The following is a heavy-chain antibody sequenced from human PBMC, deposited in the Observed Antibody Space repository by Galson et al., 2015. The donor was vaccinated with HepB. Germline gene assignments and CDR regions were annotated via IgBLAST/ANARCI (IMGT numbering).Heavy chain of an antibody. CDR1: GFTFSSYG. Sequence: SLRLSCAASGFTFSSYGMHWVRQAPGKGLEWVAVISFDKGNKYYADSVKGRFTISRDNSKNTLYVQMNNLRAEDTAVYYCASLSRDSGSYGQFDYWGQGTLVTVSS. D-gene: IGHD1-26*01. CDR2: ISFDKGNK. J-gene: IGHJ4*02. CDR3: ASLSRDSGSYGQFDY. V-gene: IGHV3-30*03.